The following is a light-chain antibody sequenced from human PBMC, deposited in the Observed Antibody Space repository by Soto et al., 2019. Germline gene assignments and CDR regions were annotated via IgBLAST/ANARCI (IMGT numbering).Light chain of an antibody. V-gene: IGLV2-8*01. CDR1: SSDVGGYNY. J-gene: IGLJ2*01. Sequence: QSVLTQPPSASGSPGQSVTISCTGTSSDVGGYNYVSWYQQHPGKAPKLMIYEVSKRPSGVPDRFSGSKSGNTASLTVSGLQAEDEADYYCSLYAGSNNVVFGGGTQLTV. CDR3: SLYAGSNNVV. CDR2: EVS.